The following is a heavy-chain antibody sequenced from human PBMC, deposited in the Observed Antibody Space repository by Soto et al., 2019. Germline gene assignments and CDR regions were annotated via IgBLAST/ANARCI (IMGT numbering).Heavy chain of an antibody. D-gene: IGHD3-22*01. CDR2: IYHSGST. CDR1: XGSISSGGYS. J-gene: IGHJ4*02. Sequence: TLSLTCAVSXGSISSGGYSWSWIRQPPGKGLEWIGYIYHSGSTYYNPSLKSRVTISVDRSKNQFSLKLSSVTAADTAVYYCARVDDSSGFDYWGQGTLVTVSS. V-gene: IGHV4-30-2*01. CDR3: ARVDDSSGFDY.